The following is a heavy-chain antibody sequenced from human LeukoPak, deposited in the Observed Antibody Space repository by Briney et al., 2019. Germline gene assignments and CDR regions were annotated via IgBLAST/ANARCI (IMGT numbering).Heavy chain of an antibody. J-gene: IGHJ4*02. Sequence: GDSLKISCQVSGYIFTDYWIGWVRQMPGKGLESMGIIYPADSDTAYSPFFQGQVTISADKSISTVYLQWSSLKASDTAMYYCARQSRDGSKTRGYYFDHWGQGTLVTVSS. V-gene: IGHV5-51*01. D-gene: IGHD3-10*01. CDR2: IYPADSDT. CDR3: ARQSRDGSKTRGYYFDH. CDR1: GYIFTDYW.